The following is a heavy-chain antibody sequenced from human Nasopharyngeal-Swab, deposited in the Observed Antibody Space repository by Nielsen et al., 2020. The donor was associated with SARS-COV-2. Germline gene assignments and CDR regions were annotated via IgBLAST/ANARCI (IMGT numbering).Heavy chain of an antibody. J-gene: IGHJ4*02. Sequence: GGSLRLSCAASGFTFSSYAMHWVRQAPGKGLEYVSAISSNGGSTYYADSVKGRFTISRDNSKNTLYLQMGSLRAEDMAVYYCARGGYCSGGSCYPLQYFDYWGQGTLVTVSS. CDR3: ARGGYCSGGSCYPLQYFDY. V-gene: IGHV3-64*02. D-gene: IGHD2-15*01. CDR1: GFTFSSYA. CDR2: ISSNGGST.